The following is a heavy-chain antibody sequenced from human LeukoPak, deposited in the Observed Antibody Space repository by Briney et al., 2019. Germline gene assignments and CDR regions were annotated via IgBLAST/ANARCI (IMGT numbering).Heavy chain of an antibody. CDR3: ARDQGDCSGGSCSSDLDY. Sequence: ASVKLSCKASGYTFTGYYVHWGPQAPGQGLGGWGGFNLNSGGTNYAQKFQGRVTMTRDTSISTAYMELSRLRSDDTAVYYCARDQGDCSGGSCSSDLDYWGQGTLVTVSS. CDR2: FNLNSGGT. J-gene: IGHJ4*02. CDR1: GYTFTGYY. D-gene: IGHD2-15*01. V-gene: IGHV1-2*02.